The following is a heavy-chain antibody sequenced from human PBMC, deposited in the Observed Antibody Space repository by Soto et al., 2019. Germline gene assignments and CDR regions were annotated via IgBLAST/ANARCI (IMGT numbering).Heavy chain of an antibody. V-gene: IGHV3-49*04. J-gene: IGHJ5*02. Sequence: GSLILSCAASGFTVSSNYMSWVRQAPGKGLEWVGFIRNTPYGGTTDDAASVRGRFTISRDDSESIAYLQMNSLKTEDSGVYYCSRGSVGYYGPWGPGTLVTVSS. D-gene: IGHD2-2*03. CDR2: IRNTPYGGTT. CDR1: GFTVSSNY. CDR3: SRGSVGYYGP.